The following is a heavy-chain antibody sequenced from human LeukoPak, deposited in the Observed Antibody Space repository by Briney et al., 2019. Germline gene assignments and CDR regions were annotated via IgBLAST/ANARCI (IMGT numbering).Heavy chain of an antibody. V-gene: IGHV3-48*01. CDR3: ARDNRGSYYPGFDY. CDR2: ISSSSSII. CDR1: GFTFSSYS. D-gene: IGHD1-26*01. J-gene: IGHJ4*02. Sequence: PGGSLRLSCAASGFTFSSYSMNWVRQAPGKGLEWVSYISSSSSIIYYADSVKGRFTISRDNSKNTLYLQMNSLRAEDTAVYYCARDNRGSYYPGFDYWGQGTLVTVSS.